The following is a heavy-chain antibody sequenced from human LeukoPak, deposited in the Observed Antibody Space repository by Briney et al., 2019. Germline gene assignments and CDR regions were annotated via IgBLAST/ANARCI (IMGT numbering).Heavy chain of an antibody. J-gene: IGHJ3*02. CDR2: ITSDGSGT. Sequence: PGGSLRLSCAASGFNFSGYWMQWVRQAPGKGLVWISRITSDGSGTNYADSVKGRFTISRDNTKNSLFLQMNSLTTEDTAFYYCVKDIDTVGTNAFDIWGQGTMVTVSS. CDR3: VKDIDTVGTNAFDI. D-gene: IGHD2-8*02. V-gene: IGHV3-74*01. CDR1: GFNFSGYW.